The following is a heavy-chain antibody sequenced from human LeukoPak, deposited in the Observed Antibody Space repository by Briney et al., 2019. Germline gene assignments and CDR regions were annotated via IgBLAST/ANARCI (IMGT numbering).Heavy chain of an antibody. CDR3: ATDGARGYSGYETSYDY. Sequence: ASVKVSCKVSGYTLTELSMHWVRQAPGKALEWMGGFDPEDGETIYAQKFQGRVTMTEDTSTDTAYMELSSLRSEDTAVYYCATDGARGYSGYETSYDYWGQGTLVTVSS. J-gene: IGHJ4*02. CDR2: FDPEDGET. CDR1: GYTLTELS. V-gene: IGHV1-24*01. D-gene: IGHD5-12*01.